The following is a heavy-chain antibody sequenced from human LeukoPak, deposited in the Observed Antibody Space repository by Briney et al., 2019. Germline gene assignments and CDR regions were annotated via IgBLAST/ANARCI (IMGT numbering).Heavy chain of an antibody. D-gene: IGHD2-15*01. CDR2: ISYDGSNK. V-gene: IGHV3-30-3*02. Sequence: GRSLRLSCAASGFTFSSYAMHWVRQAPGKGLERVAVISYDGSNKYYADSVQGRFTIPRDNSKSTLCLQMNSLRAEDTAVYYCAKQLGYCSDGSCYFPYWGQGTLVTVSS. CDR3: AKQLGYCSDGSCYFPY. CDR1: GFTFSSYA. J-gene: IGHJ4*02.